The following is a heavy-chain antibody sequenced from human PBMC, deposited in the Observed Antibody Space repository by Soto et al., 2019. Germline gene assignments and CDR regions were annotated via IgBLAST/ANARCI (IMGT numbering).Heavy chain of an antibody. J-gene: IGHJ6*02. D-gene: IGHD1-1*01. CDR1: GYTFTSSG. Sequence: VLVKVSCKASGYTFTSSGISWVRQAPGQGLEWMGWISTDNGNTNYAQHLQGRVSMTTDTSTSTAYMDLRSLRSDDTAVYYCVRGHCTSMNCYGLGKPTSGTENIYGVDVWGQGTSVTVSS. CDR2: ISTDNGNT. V-gene: IGHV1-18*01. CDR3: VRGHCTSMNCYGLGKPTSGTENIYGVDV.